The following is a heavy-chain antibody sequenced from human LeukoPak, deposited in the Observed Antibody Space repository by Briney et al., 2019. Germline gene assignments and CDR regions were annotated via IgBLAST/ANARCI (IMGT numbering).Heavy chain of an antibody. Sequence: PPASVKVSCKASGGTFSSYAISWVRQAPGQGLEWMGGIIPILGTANYAQKFQGRVTITADESTSTAYMELSSLRSEDTAVYYCARSHYYYDSSGYYYFDYWGQGTLVTVSS. J-gene: IGHJ4*02. CDR3: ARSHYYYDSSGYYYFDY. V-gene: IGHV1-69*13. D-gene: IGHD3-22*01. CDR1: GGTFSSYA. CDR2: IIPILGTA.